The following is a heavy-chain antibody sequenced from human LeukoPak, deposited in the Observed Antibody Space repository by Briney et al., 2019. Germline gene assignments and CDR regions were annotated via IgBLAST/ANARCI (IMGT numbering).Heavy chain of an antibody. J-gene: IGHJ6*04. CDR3: ARDRSAGREGGGMDV. CDR2: ISSSGSTI. V-gene: IGHV3-48*03. Sequence: GGSLRLSCAASGFTFSSYEMNWVRQAPGKGLEWVSYISSSGSTIYYADSVKGRFTISRDNAKNSLYLQMNSLRAKDTAVYYCARDRSAGREGGGMDVWGKGTTVTVSS. CDR1: GFTFSSYE. D-gene: IGHD2-15*01.